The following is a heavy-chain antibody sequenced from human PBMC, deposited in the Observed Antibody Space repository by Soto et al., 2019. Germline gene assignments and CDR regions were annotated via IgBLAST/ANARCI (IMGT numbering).Heavy chain of an antibody. V-gene: IGHV4-31*01. Sequence: QVQLQESGPGLVKPSQTLSLTCTVSGGSISSGGYYWSWIRQHPGKGLEWIGYIYYSGSTYYNPSLXXXXXXXXXTSKNQFSLKLSSVTAADTAVYYCARGDWTSAMRWGQGTLVTVSS. CDR1: GGSISSGGYY. CDR3: ARGDWTSAMR. D-gene: IGHD1-1*01. CDR2: IYYSGST. J-gene: IGHJ4*02.